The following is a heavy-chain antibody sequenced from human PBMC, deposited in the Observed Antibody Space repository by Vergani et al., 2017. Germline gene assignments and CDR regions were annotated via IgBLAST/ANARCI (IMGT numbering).Heavy chain of an antibody. Sequence: EVQLVESGGGLVQPGRSLRLSCAASGFTFDDYAMHWVRQAPGKGLEWVSGISWNSGSIGYADSVKGRFTISRDNAKNALYLQMNSLRAEDTAVYYCARDLWFWVTTSDYWGQGTLVTVSS. CDR2: ISWNSGSI. D-gene: IGHD3-22*01. J-gene: IGHJ4*02. CDR1: GFTFDDYA. V-gene: IGHV3-9*01. CDR3: ARDLWFWVTTSDY.